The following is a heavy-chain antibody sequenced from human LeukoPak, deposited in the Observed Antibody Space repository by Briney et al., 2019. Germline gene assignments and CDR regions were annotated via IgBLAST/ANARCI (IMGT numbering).Heavy chain of an antibody. V-gene: IGHV1-46*01. J-gene: IGHJ4*02. Sequence: GASVKVSCKASGYTFTSYYMHWVRQAPGQGLEWMGIINPSGGSTSYAQKFQGRVTMTRDMSTSTDYMELSSLRSEDTAVYFCARQVVVTAPLDNWGQGVLVIVSS. D-gene: IGHD2-21*02. CDR1: GYTFTSYY. CDR3: ARQVVVTAPLDN. CDR2: INPSGGST.